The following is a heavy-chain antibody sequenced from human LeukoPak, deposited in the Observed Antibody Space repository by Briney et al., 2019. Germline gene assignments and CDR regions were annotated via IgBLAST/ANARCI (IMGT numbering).Heavy chain of an antibody. CDR1: GDSVSSHSVA. J-gene: IGHJ3*02. Sequence: SQTLSLTCAISGDSVSSHSVAWHWIRQSPSRGLEWLGRTYYRSKWSNDYAVSVKSRISINPDTSKNQFSLQLNSLTPEDTAVYCCARERVDAFDIWGQGTMVIVSS. CDR3: ARERVDAFDI. V-gene: IGHV6-1*01. CDR2: TYYRSKWSN.